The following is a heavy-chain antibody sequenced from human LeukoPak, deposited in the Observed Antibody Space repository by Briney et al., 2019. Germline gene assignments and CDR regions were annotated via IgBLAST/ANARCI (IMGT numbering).Heavy chain of an antibody. D-gene: IGHD3-22*01. CDR3: ARDPGGSSGYSTNWFDP. J-gene: IGHJ5*02. V-gene: IGHV3-7*01. CDR2: IKQDGSEK. Sequence: GGSLRLSCAASGFTFSSYWMSWVRQAPGKGLEWVANIKQDGSEKYYVDSVKGRFTISRDNAKNSLYLQMNSLRAEDTAVYYCARDPGGSSGYSTNWFDPWGQGTLVTVSS. CDR1: GFTFSSYW.